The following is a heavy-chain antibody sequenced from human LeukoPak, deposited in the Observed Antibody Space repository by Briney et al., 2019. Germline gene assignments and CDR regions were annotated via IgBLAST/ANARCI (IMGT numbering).Heavy chain of an antibody. CDR2: IKQDGSEK. Sequence: PGGSLRLSCAASGFTFSDYYMSWVRQAPGKGLEWVANIKQDGSEKYYVDSVKGRFTISRDNAKNSLDLQMNSLRAEDTAVYYCARDKVIVVAYYFDYWGQGTLVTVSS. CDR1: GFTFSDYY. D-gene: IGHD3-22*01. J-gene: IGHJ4*02. V-gene: IGHV3-7*01. CDR3: ARDKVIVVAYYFDY.